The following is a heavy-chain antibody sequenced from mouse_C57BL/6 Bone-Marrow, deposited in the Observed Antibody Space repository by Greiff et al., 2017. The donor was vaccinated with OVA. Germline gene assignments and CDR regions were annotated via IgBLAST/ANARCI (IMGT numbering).Heavy chain of an antibody. CDR2: IWSGGST. Sequence: VQGVESGPGLVQPSQSLSITCTVSGFSLTSYGVHWVRQSPGKGLEWLGVIWSGGSTDYNAAFISRLSISKDNSKSQVFFKMNSLQADDTAIYYCASPGAWFAYWGQGTLVTVSA. CDR3: ASPGAWFAY. CDR1: GFSLTSYG. V-gene: IGHV2-2*01. J-gene: IGHJ3*01.